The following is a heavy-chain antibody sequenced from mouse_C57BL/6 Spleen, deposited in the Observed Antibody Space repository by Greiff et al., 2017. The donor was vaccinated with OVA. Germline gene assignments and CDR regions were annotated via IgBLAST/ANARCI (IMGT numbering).Heavy chain of an antibody. V-gene: IGHV1-4*01. D-gene: IGHD1-1*01. CDR2: INPSSGYT. Sequence: QVHVKQSGAELARPGASVTMSCKASGYTFTSYTMHWVKQRPGQGLEWIGYINPSSGYTKYNQKFKDKATLTADKSSSTAYMQLSSLTSEDSAVYYCALYYYGSSPHWYFDVWGTGTTVTVSS. J-gene: IGHJ1*03. CDR3: ALYYYGSSPHWYFDV. CDR1: GYTFTSYT.